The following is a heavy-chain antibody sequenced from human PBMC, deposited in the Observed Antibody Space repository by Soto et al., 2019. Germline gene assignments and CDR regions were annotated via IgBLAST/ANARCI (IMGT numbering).Heavy chain of an antibody. CDR1: GFTFSSYA. D-gene: IGHD3-3*01. J-gene: IGHJ6*02. V-gene: IGHV3-30*04. CDR2: ISYDGSNK. CDR3: AKAYYHFWSGYASSYYYGMDV. Sequence: QVQLVESGGGVVQPGRSLRLSCAASGFTFSSYAMHWVRQAPGKGLDWVAVISYDGSNKYYGDSVKGRLTISRDNSKNTLYLQVKSLRAEDTAVYYCAKAYYHFWSGYASSYYYGMDVWGLGTTVTVSS.